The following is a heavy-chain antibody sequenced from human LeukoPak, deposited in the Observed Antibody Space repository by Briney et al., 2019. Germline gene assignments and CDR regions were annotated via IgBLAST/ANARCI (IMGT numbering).Heavy chain of an antibody. D-gene: IGHD3-16*01. Sequence: GGSLRLSCVASGFTFSSYAMTWVRQAPGKGLEWVSAITGSGGSTYYADSVQGRFTISRDNSKNMLYLQMTSLRAEDTAVYYCAKEQLGDYFDYWGQGTLVTVSS. CDR2: ITGSGGST. V-gene: IGHV3-23*01. CDR1: GFTFSSYA. J-gene: IGHJ4*02. CDR3: AKEQLGDYFDY.